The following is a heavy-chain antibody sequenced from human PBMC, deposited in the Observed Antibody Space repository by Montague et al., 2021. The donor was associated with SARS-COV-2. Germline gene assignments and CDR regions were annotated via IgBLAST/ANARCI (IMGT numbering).Heavy chain of an antibody. J-gene: IGHJ6*02. D-gene: IGHD3-10*01. CDR2: INHSGST. Sequence: SETLSLTCAVYGGSFSGYYWCWFRHPPGKGLEWIGEINHSGSTNYNPSPKSRVTISVDTSKNQLSLKLSSVTAADTAVYYCARVRYYGSGTCLGMDVWGQGTTVTVSS. CDR3: ARVRYYGSGTCLGMDV. CDR1: GGSFSGYY. V-gene: IGHV4-34*01.